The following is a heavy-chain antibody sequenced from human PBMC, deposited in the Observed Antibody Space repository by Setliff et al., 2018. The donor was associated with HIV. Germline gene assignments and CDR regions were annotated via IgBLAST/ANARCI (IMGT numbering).Heavy chain of an antibody. V-gene: IGHV3-48*03. D-gene: IGHD3-3*01. Sequence: LRLSCAASGFTFSNYEMNWVRQAPGKGLEWVSYISSSANTIYYADSVKGRFTISRDNAKNSLYLQMNSLRVEDTAVYYCARGRSGSLYWYFDLWGRGTLVTVS. J-gene: IGHJ2*01. CDR1: GFTFSNYE. CDR3: ARGRSGSLYWYFDL. CDR2: ISSSANTI.